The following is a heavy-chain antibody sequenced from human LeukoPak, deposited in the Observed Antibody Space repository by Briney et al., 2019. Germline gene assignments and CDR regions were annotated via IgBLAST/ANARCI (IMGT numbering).Heavy chain of an antibody. D-gene: IGHD3-10*02. CDR3: AKVTVCFGCYFDY. Sequence: GGSLRLSCAASGYTFSRHGITWVRQAPGKGLEWVSTINGPGDNPYYAETVKGRFTISRDNSKNTVYLQMNSLKAEDTAIYYCAKVTVCFGCYFDYWGQGALVPSPQ. CDR2: INGPGDNP. V-gene: IGHV3-23*01. J-gene: IGHJ4*02. CDR1: GYTFSRHG.